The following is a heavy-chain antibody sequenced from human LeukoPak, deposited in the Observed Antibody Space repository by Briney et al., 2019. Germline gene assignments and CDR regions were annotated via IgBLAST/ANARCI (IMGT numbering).Heavy chain of an antibody. CDR3: ARSFYDILIGYYQYLDY. CDR1: GLSVSSNY. CDR2: IYRDGSS. D-gene: IGHD3-9*01. V-gene: IGHV3-66*01. J-gene: IGHJ4*02. Sequence: GGSLRLSCVASGLSVSSNYMSWVRQAPGKGLEWVSVIYRDGSSYYAESVKGRFTISRDNSKNTLYIQMNSLRVEDTAVYYCARSFYDILIGYYQYLDYWGQGTLVTVSS.